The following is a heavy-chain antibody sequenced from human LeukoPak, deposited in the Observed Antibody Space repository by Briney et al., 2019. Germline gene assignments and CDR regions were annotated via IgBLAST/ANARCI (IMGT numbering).Heavy chain of an antibody. J-gene: IGHJ5*01. Sequence: SVKVSCKASGGTFSSYAISWVRQAPGQGLEWMGGIIPIFGTANYAQKFQGRVTITADESTSTAYMELSSLRSEDTAVYYCARLSGDILTGYQVPMWFDSWGQGTLVTVSS. CDR2: IIPIFGTA. V-gene: IGHV1-69*01. CDR3: ARLSGDILTGYQVPMWFDS. CDR1: GGTFSSYA. D-gene: IGHD3-9*01.